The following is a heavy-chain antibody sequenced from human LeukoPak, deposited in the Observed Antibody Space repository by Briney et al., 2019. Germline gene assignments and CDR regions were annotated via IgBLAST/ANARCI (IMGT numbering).Heavy chain of an antibody. CDR1: GFTFSDAY. CDR2: IKKKADGATP. D-gene: IGHD6-25*01. V-gene: IGHV3-15*01. Sequence: SPGGSLRLSCAASGFTFSDAYMHWVRQAPGMGLEWVGRIKKKADGATPDYAAAVKGRFTISRDNAKNSLYLQMNSLRAEDTAVYYCASGLRTGRTGYWGQGTLVTVSS. J-gene: IGHJ4*02. CDR3: ASGLRTGRTGY.